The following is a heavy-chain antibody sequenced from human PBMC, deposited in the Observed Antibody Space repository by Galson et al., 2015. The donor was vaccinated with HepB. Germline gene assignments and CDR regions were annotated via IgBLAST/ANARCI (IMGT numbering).Heavy chain of an antibody. J-gene: IGHJ4*02. CDR3: AIDRDYRFDY. D-gene: IGHD4-11*01. CDR2: ISANSGDT. CDR1: GYTFTVNG. V-gene: IGHV1-18*04. Sequence: SVKVSCKASGYTFTVNGISWVRQAPGQGLEWMGWISANSGDTKYAQNLQGRVTLTRNTSTSTAYLELRSLRSDDTATYYCAIDRDYRFDYWGQGTLVTVSS.